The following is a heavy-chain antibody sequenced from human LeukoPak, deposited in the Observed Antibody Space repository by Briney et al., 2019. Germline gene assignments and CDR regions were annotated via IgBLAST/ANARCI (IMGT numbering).Heavy chain of an antibody. CDR2: ISYDGSNK. CDR3: AGGITSLAY. V-gene: IGHV3-30*03. Sequence: GGSLRLSCAASGFTFSSYGMHWVRQAPGTGLEWVAVISYDGSNKYYVDSVKGRFTISRDNSKNTLYLQMNSLRAEDTAVYYCAGGITSLAYWGQGTLVTVSS. CDR1: GFTFSSYG. D-gene: IGHD2-2*01. J-gene: IGHJ4*02.